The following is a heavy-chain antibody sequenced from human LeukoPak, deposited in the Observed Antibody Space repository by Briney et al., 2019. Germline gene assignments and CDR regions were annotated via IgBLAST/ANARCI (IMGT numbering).Heavy chain of an antibody. CDR1: GFTFSSYE. Sequence: GGSLRLSCAASGFTFSSYEMNWVRQAPGKGLEWVSYISSSGSTIYYADSVKGRFTISRDNAKNSLYLQMNSLRAEDTALYYCAKGLGSGSYYKEGDYWGQGTLVTVSS. CDR2: ISSSGSTI. V-gene: IGHV3-48*03. D-gene: IGHD3-10*01. CDR3: AKGLGSGSYYKEGDY. J-gene: IGHJ4*02.